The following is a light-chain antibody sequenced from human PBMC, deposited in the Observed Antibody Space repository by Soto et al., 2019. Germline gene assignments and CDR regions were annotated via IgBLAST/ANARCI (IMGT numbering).Light chain of an antibody. CDR3: QQSYSTPA. J-gene: IGKJ1*01. V-gene: IGKV1-39*01. CDR2: AAS. CDR1: QSISSY. Sequence: DLQMTQSPSSLSASVGDRVTITCRASQSISSYLNWYQQKPGKAPKLLIYAASSLQSGVPSRFSGSGSGTDFTLTISSLQPEEFATYYCQQSYSTPAFGQGTKVEIK.